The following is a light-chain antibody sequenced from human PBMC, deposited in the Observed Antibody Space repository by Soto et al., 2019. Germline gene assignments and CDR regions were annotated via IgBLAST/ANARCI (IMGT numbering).Light chain of an antibody. J-gene: IGLJ1*01. CDR3: SSYTTSYFYV. Sequence: QSVLTQPASVSGSPGQSITISCTGTSGDIGGYNYVSWYQQHPGKAPKLLISEVSNRPSGVSHRFSASKSAFTASLTISGLQAEDEAHYYCSSYTTSYFYVFGPGTKLTVL. V-gene: IGLV2-14*01. CDR1: SGDIGGYNY. CDR2: EVS.